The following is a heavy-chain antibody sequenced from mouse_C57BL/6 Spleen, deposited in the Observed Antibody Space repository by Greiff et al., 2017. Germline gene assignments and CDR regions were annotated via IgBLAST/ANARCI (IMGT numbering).Heavy chain of an antibody. CDR2: IYPRSGNT. CDR1: GYTFTSYG. CDR3: ARGATVVDDYAMDY. Sequence: QVQLQQSGAELARPGAPVKLSCKASGYTFTSYGISWVKQRTGQGLEWIGEIYPRSGNTYYNEKFKGKATLTADKSSSTAYMELRSLTSEDSAVYFCARGATVVDDYAMDYWGQGTSVTVSS. D-gene: IGHD1-1*01. V-gene: IGHV1-81*01. J-gene: IGHJ4*01.